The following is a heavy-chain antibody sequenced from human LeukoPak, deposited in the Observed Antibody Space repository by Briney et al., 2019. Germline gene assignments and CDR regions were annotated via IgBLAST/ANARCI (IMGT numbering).Heavy chain of an antibody. CDR2: IKSDGSST. Sequence: PGGSLRPSCAASGFTLSNYWMHWVRQVPGKGLVWVSRIKSDGSSTSYADSVKGRFTISRDNAKNTLYLQMNSLRAEDTAVYYCANSDRFDSWSQGSLVTVSS. D-gene: IGHD5-18*01. V-gene: IGHV3-74*01. J-gene: IGHJ4*02. CDR3: ANSDRFDS. CDR1: GFTLSNYW.